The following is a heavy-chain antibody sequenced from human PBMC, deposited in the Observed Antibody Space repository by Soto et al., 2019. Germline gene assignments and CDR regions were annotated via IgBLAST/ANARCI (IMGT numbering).Heavy chain of an antibody. Sequence: EVQLLESGGGLVQPGGSLRLSCAASGFTFSSYAMSWVRQAPGKGLEWVSAISGSGGSTYYADSVKGRFTISRDNSKNTLYLQMNSLRAEDTAVYYCAKTATSIIAAAGNYFDYWGQGTLVTVSS. J-gene: IGHJ4*02. D-gene: IGHD6-13*01. V-gene: IGHV3-23*01. CDR2: ISGSGGST. CDR3: AKTATSIIAAAGNYFDY. CDR1: GFTFSSYA.